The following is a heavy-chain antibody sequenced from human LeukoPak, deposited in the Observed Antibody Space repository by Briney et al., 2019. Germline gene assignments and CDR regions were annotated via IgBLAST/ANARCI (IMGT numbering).Heavy chain of an antibody. CDR3: AHYDYGDSPTVDYLDY. CDR2: IYWDDDK. CDR1: GFSLSTSGVG. D-gene: IGHD4-17*01. Sequence: SGPTLVKPTQTLTLTCTFSGFSLSTSGVGVGWIRQPPGKALEWLALIYWDDDKRYSPSLKSRITITKDTSKNQVVLTMTNMDPVDTATYYCAHYDYGDSPTVDYLDYWGQGTLVTVSS. V-gene: IGHV2-5*02. J-gene: IGHJ4*02.